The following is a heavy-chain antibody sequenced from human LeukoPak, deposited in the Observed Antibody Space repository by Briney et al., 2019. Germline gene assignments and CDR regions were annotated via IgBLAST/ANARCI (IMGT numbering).Heavy chain of an antibody. V-gene: IGHV3-21*01. CDR2: ISSSSSYI. J-gene: IGHJ5*02. D-gene: IGHD3-3*01. CDR1: GFTFSSYS. Sequence: GGSLRLSCAASGFTFSSYSMNWVRQAPVKGLEWVSSISSSSSYIYYADSVKGRFTISRDNAKNSLYLQMNSLRAEDTAVYYCARDGGLNYDFWSGRSYNWFDPWGQGTLVTVSS. CDR3: ARDGGLNYDFWSGRSYNWFDP.